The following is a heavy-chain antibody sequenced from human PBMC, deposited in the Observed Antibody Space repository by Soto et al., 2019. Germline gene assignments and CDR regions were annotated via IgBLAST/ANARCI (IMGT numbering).Heavy chain of an antibody. V-gene: IGHV3-21*01. CDR3: GRDPPLYSGSSGVGVDS. J-gene: IGHJ4*02. D-gene: IGHD6-6*01. CDR2: ISSSSSYI. CDR1: GFTFSSYS. Sequence: GGSLRLSCAASGFTFSSYSMNWVRQAPGKGLEWVSSISSSSSYIYYADSVKGRFTISRDNAKNSLYLQMNSLRAEDTAVYYCGRDPPLYSGSSGVGVDSGGKGPLVTFPS.